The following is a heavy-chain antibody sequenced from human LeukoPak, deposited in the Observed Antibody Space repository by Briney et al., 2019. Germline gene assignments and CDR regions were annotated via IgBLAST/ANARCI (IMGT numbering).Heavy chain of an antibody. J-gene: IGHJ4*02. Sequence: PSETLSLTCTVSGVSISSSNSYWGWIRQPPGKGLEWIGSIYYSGNTYYNASLKSQVSISIDTSKNQFSLKLTSVTAADTAVYYCAREGGYSYGDAPLHFDNWGQGTLVTVSS. D-gene: IGHD5-18*01. CDR3: AREGGYSYGDAPLHFDN. V-gene: IGHV4-39*02. CDR1: GVSISSSNSY. CDR2: IYYSGNT.